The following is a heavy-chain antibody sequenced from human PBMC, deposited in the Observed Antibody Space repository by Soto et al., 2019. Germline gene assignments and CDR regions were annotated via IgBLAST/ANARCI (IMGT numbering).Heavy chain of an antibody. J-gene: IGHJ5*02. CDR3: TRGGVLVTAALVDP. CDR1: GFTFGDYA. V-gene: IGHV3-49*03. CDR2: IRSKGYGGTT. Sequence: EVQLVESGGGLVQPGRSLRLSCSASGFTFGDYAMIWFRQAPGKGLEWVGFIRSKGYGGTTEYAASVKGRFTISRDDSKSITYLQMNSLKTEDTAVYYCTRGGVLVTAALVDPWGQGTLVTVSS. D-gene: IGHD2-15*01.